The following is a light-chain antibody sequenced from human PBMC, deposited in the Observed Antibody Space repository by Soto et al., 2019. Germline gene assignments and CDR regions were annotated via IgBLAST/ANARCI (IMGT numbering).Light chain of an antibody. V-gene: IGKV1-9*01. CDR3: QQLE. J-gene: IGKJ4*01. CDR2: AAS. CDR1: QDISNY. Sequence: VDRFTITCQASQDISNYLNWYQQKPGKAPKLLIYAASTLQSGVPSRFSGSGSGTEFTLTISSLQPEDFATYYFQQLEFGGGTKVDIK.